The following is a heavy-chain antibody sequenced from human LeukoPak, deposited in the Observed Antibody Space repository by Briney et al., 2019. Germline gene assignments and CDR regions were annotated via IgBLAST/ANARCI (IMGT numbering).Heavy chain of an antibody. CDR3: ARGDDWFGAGGMDV. CDR2: IYHSGST. Sequence: PSETLSLTCAVSGGSISSGGYSWSWIRQPPGKGLEWIGYIYHSGSTYYNPSLKSRVTISVNRSKNQFSLKLSSVTAADTAVYYCARGDDWFGAGGMDVWGQGTTVTVSS. CDR1: GGSISSGGYS. V-gene: IGHV4-30-2*01. D-gene: IGHD3-10*01. J-gene: IGHJ6*02.